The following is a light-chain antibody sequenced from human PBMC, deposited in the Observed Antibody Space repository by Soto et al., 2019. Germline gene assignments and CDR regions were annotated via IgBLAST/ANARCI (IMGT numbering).Light chain of an antibody. CDR1: NIESKS. CDR2: VDS. CDR3: QVWDTISDHYV. Sequence: SYELTQPPSVSVAPGQTARITCGGNNIESKSVHWYQQRPGQAPVLVIYVDSDRPSGIPDRFYASTSGNTAALTISRVEAGDEADYYCQVWDTISDHYVFGSGTKLTVL. V-gene: IGLV3-21*02. J-gene: IGLJ1*01.